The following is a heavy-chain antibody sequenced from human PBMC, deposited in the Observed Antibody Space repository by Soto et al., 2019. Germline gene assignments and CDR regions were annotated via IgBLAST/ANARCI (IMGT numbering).Heavy chain of an antibody. CDR1: GFTFSGSA. D-gene: IGHD5-18*01. Sequence: EVQLVESGGGLVQPGGSLKLSCAASGFTFSGSAMHWVRQASGKGLEWVGRIRSKANNYATAYAASVEGRFTISRDDSKNTAHLQMNSLKTEDTAVYYCASDTARVYYGLDVWGLGTTVIVSS. J-gene: IGHJ6*02. V-gene: IGHV3-73*02. CDR3: ASDTARVYYGLDV. CDR2: IRSKANNYAT.